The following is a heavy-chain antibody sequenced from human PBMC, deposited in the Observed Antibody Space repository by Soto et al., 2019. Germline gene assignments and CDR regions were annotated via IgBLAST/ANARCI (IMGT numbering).Heavy chain of an antibody. CDR3: TTDQITGTTRDYYYGMDV. D-gene: IGHD1-7*01. Sequence: PGGSLRLSCAASGFTFSNAWMNWVRQAPGKGLEWVGRIKSKTDGGTTDYAAPVKGRFTISRDDSKNTLYLQMNSLKTEDTAVYYCTTDQITGTTRDYYYGMDVWGQGTTVTVSS. CDR2: IKSKTDGGTT. V-gene: IGHV3-15*07. CDR1: GFTFSNAW. J-gene: IGHJ6*02.